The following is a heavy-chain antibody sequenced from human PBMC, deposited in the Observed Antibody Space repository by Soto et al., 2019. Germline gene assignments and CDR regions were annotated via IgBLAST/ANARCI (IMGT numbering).Heavy chain of an antibody. D-gene: IGHD3-3*01. Sequence: QPGGSLRLSCAASGFTVSSNYMSWVRQAPGKGLEWVSVIYSGGSTYYADSVKGRFTISRDSSKNTLYLQMNSLRAEDTAVYYCARDSTDLWSFDYWGQGTLVTVSS. V-gene: IGHV3-66*01. CDR2: IYSGGST. J-gene: IGHJ4*02. CDR1: GFTVSSNY. CDR3: ARDSTDLWSFDY.